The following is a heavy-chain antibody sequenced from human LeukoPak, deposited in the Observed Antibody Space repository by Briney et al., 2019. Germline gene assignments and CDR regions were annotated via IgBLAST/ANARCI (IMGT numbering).Heavy chain of an antibody. J-gene: IGHJ5*02. CDR3: AKGLRLSIAGKFDP. CDR2: ISWNSGNI. Sequence: GGSLRLSCASSGFTFDDYAMRWVRQAPGKGLEWVSGISWNSGNIAYADSVKGRFTISRDNAKNSLSLQMNSLRAEDTALYYCAKGLRLSIAGKFDPWGQGTLVTVSS. V-gene: IGHV3-9*01. D-gene: IGHD6-6*01. CDR1: GFTFDDYA.